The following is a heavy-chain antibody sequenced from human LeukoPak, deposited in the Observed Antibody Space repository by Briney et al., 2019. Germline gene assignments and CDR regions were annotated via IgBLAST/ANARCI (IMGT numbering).Heavy chain of an antibody. Sequence: SETLSLTCTVSGDSITSYYRSWVRQPPGKGLEWIGYIYYSGSTNYNPSLKSRVTISVDTSKNQFSLKLSSVTAADTAVYYCARSPYYYDSSGYYHWGQGTLVTVSS. CDR3: ARSPYYYDSSGYYH. D-gene: IGHD3-22*01. CDR2: IYYSGST. V-gene: IGHV4-59*01. J-gene: IGHJ5*02. CDR1: GDSITSYY.